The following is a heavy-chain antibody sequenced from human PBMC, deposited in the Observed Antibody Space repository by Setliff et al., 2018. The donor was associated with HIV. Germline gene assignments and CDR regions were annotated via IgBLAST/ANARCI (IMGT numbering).Heavy chain of an antibody. Sequence: ASVMVSCKASGYTFTSYDINWVRQATGQGLEWMGWMNPSSGNTGYAQKFQGRVTITRNTSISTAYMELSSLRSEDTAVYYCARVSRGGWQQLARWDYYYMDVWGKGTTVTVSS. J-gene: IGHJ6*03. CDR1: GYTFTSYD. D-gene: IGHD6-13*01. V-gene: IGHV1-8*03. CDR3: ARVSRGGWQQLARWDYYYMDV. CDR2: MNPSSGNT.